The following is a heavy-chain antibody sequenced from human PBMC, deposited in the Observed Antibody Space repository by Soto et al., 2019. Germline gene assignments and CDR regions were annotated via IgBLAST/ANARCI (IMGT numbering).Heavy chain of an antibody. CDR1: GFTFSSYA. D-gene: IGHD6-19*01. V-gene: IGHV3-30-3*01. J-gene: IGHJ6*02. CDR3: AKDQQWLVPPYWYYGMDV. Sequence: PGGSLRLSCAASGFTFSSYAMHWVRQAPGKGLEWVAVISYDGSNKYYADSVKGRFTISRDNSKNTLYLQMNSLRAEDTAVYYCAKDQQWLVPPYWYYGMDVWGQGTTVTVSS. CDR2: ISYDGSNK.